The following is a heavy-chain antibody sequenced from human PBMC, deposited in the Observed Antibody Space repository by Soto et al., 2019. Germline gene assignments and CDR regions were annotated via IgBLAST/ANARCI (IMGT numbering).Heavy chain of an antibody. Sequence: QVQLQQWGAGLLKPAETLSLTCAVYGGSFSGYYWTWIRQPPGKGLEWIGEINQSGFTNYTPSLESRVTISVDTSRNQFSLRLSSVTAADTAVYYCARFPFDRSSWTNPRYFDYWGQGTLVTVSS. J-gene: IGHJ4*02. D-gene: IGHD6-13*01. CDR1: GGSFSGYY. V-gene: IGHV4-34*01. CDR2: INQSGFT. CDR3: ARFPFDRSSWTNPRYFDY.